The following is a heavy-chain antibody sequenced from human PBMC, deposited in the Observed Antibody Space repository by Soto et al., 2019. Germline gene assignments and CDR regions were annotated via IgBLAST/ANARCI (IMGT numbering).Heavy chain of an antibody. V-gene: IGHV1-2*02. CDR3: ARRSGYDSVFDY. J-gene: IGHJ4*01. Sequence: ASVKVSCKASGYTFTGYYIHWARHAPGRGHEWMAWINPNNGDTNDAQKFQGRVTMTRDTSTSTAYMELSSLTFDDTAVYYCARRSGYDSVFDYLGQGALVTVSS. D-gene: IGHD5-12*01. CDR1: GYTFTGYY. CDR2: INPNNGDT.